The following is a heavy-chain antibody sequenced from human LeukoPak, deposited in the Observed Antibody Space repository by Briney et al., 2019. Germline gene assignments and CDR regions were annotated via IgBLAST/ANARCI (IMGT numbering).Heavy chain of an antibody. CDR1: GGSFSGYC. J-gene: IGHJ4*02. CDR2: INHSGST. Sequence: PSGTLSLTCAVYGGSFSGYCWSWIRQPPGKGLEWIGEINHSGSTNYNPSLKSRVTISVDTSKNQFSLKLSSVTAADTAVYYCARQAARGFDYWGQGTLVTVSS. CDR3: ARQAARGFDY. V-gene: IGHV4-34*01. D-gene: IGHD6-6*01.